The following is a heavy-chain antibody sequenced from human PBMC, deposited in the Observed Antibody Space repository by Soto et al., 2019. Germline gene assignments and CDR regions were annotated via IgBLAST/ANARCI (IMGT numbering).Heavy chain of an antibody. D-gene: IGHD3-16*01. CDR1: GSPFNNYD. CDR2: FGSAGDI. Sequence: HPGGSLRLSCAASGSPFNNYDMLWVRQAPGKGLEWVSTFGSAGDIYYSDSVKGRFTISRDNARKSLYLQMNSLRAADTAVYYCARGGPNWDYYFYGMDVWGQGTTVTVSS. J-gene: IGHJ6*02. CDR3: ARGGPNWDYYFYGMDV. V-gene: IGHV3-13*01.